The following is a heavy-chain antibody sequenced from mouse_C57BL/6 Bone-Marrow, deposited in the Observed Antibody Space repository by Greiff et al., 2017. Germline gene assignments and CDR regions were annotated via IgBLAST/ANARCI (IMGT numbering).Heavy chain of an antibody. J-gene: IGHJ2*01. CDR1: GYTFTSYG. V-gene: IGHV1-81*01. CDR3: ARPYYYGSSPFDY. CDR2: IYPRSGNT. Sequence: QVQLQQSGAELARPGASVKLSFKASGYTFTSYGISWVKQRTGQGLELIGEIYPRSGNTYYNEQFKGKATLTADKSSRTAYMELRSLISEDSAVYFCARPYYYGSSPFDYGGQGTTLTVAS. D-gene: IGHD1-1*01.